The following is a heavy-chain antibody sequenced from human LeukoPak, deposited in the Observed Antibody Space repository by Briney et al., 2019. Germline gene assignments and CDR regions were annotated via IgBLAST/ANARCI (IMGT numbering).Heavy chain of an antibody. CDR2: ISSNGGST. V-gene: IGHV3-64*01. J-gene: IGHJ3*02. Sequence: GGSLRLSCAASGFTFSSYAMHWVRQAPGKGLEYVSAISSNGGSTYYANSVKGRFTISRDNSKNTLYLQMGSLRAEDMAVYYCARAELGVIYDAFDIWGQGTMVAVSS. CDR3: ARAELGVIYDAFDI. CDR1: GFTFSSYA. D-gene: IGHD3-10*01.